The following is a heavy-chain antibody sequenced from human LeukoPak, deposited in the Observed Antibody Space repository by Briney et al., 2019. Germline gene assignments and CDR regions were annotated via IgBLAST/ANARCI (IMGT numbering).Heavy chain of an antibody. Sequence: GGSLRLSCAASGFTLSGYHMHWVRQATGKGLEWVSSIGTAGDTYYPDSVKGRFTISREDTKNSLYLQMNSLRAGDTAVYYCARDRRDAYNYYYYGMDVWGQGTTVTVSS. V-gene: IGHV3-13*01. J-gene: IGHJ6*02. CDR3: ARDRRDAYNYYYYGMDV. CDR1: GFTLSGYH. CDR2: IGTAGDT. D-gene: IGHD1-1*01.